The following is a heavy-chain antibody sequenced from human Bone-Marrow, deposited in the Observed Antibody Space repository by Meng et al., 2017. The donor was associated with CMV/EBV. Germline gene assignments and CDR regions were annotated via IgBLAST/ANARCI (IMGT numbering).Heavy chain of an antibody. CDR2: IIPIFGTA. Sequence: SVKVSCKASGGTFSSYAISWVRQAPGQGLEWMGGIIPIFGTANYAQKFQGRVTITTDESTSTAYMELSSLRSEDTALYYCAREQDWMTTVTHFDYWGQGTLVTVSS. CDR3: AREQDWMTTVTHFDY. V-gene: IGHV1-69*05. CDR1: GGTFSSYA. D-gene: IGHD4-11*01. J-gene: IGHJ4*02.